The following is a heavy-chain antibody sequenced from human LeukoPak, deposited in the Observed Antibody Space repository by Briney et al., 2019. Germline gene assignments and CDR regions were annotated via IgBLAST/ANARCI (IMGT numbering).Heavy chain of an antibody. CDR3: AKDGVVPAVIGRGPDDAFDI. CDR2: ISGSGGST. J-gene: IGHJ3*02. V-gene: IGHV3-23*01. CDR1: GFTFSSYA. Sequence: GGTLRLSCAASGFTFSSYAMSWVRQAPGKGLEWVSAISGSGGSTYYADSVKGRFTISRDNSKNTLYLQMNSLRAEDTAVYYCAKDGVVPAVIGRGPDDAFDIWGQGIMVTVSS. D-gene: IGHD2-2*01.